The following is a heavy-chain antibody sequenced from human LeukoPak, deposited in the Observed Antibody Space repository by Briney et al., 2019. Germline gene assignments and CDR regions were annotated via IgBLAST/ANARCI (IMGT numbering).Heavy chain of an antibody. CDR1: GYTFTSYG. Sequence: ASVKVSCKASGYTFTSYGISWVRQAPGQGLEWMGWISAYNGNTNYAQKLQGGVTMTTDTSTSTAYMELSSLRSEDTAVYYCARGPRSEWGDFWSGYYRYNWFDPWGQGTLVTVSS. J-gene: IGHJ5*02. CDR2: ISAYNGNT. V-gene: IGHV1-18*01. CDR3: ARGPRSEWGDFWSGYYRYNWFDP. D-gene: IGHD3-3*01.